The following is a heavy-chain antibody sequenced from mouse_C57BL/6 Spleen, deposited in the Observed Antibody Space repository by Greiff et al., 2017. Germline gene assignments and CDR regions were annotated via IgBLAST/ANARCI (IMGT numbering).Heavy chain of an antibody. V-gene: IGHV14-2*01. Sequence: EVKLMESGAELVKPGASVKLSCTASGFNIKDYYMHWVKQRTEQGLEWIGRIDPEDGETKYAPKFQGKATITADTSSNTAYLQLSSLTSEDTAVYYCARESSSLWYFDVWGTGTTVTVSS. CDR3: ARESSSLWYFDV. J-gene: IGHJ1*03. D-gene: IGHD1-1*01. CDR2: IDPEDGET. CDR1: GFNIKDYY.